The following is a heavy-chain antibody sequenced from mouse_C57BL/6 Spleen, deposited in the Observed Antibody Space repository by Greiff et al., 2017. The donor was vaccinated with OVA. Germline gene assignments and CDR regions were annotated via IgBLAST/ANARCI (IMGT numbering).Heavy chain of an antibody. CDR2: IYPGDGDT. Sequence: QVQLKESGPELVKPGASVKISCKASGYAFSSSWMNWVKQRPGKGLEWIGRIYPGDGDTNYNGKFKGKATLTADKSSSTAYMQLSSLTSEDSAVYFCARGDNGNDAMDYWGQGTSVTVSS. CDR1: GYAFSSSW. J-gene: IGHJ4*01. D-gene: IGHD2-1*01. CDR3: ARGDNGNDAMDY. V-gene: IGHV1-82*01.